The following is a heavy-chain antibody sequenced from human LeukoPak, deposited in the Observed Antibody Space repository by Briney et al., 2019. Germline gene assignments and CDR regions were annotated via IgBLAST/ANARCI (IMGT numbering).Heavy chain of an antibody. CDR2: ISSSSSYI. CDR3: ARAEGVAAAGTYFDY. Sequence: GGSLRLSCAASGFTFSSYSMNWVRQAPGKGLEWVSSISSSSSYIYYADSVKGRFTISRDNAKNSLYLQMNSLRAEDTAVYYCARAEGVAAAGTYFDYWGKGTLVTVSS. D-gene: IGHD6-13*01. J-gene: IGHJ4*02. V-gene: IGHV3-21*01. CDR1: GFTFSSYS.